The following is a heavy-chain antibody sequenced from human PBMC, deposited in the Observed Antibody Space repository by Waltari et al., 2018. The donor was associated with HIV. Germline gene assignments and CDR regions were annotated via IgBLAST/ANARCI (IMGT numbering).Heavy chain of an antibody. V-gene: IGHV3-23*01. Sequence: EVRLSESGGARVQPGESLTLSCQVSGSTFWTFSLSWIRQSPERGLELVATVEGAATTTHDADSGRGRSVVSRDLSKGMLLFQMDGLRVDDTAVYFCATHLTGSGSFFYYIMDNWGRGTTVSVS. CDR3: ATHLTGSGSFFYYIMDN. CDR1: GSTFWTFS. CDR2: VEGAATTT. D-gene: IGHD3-10*01. J-gene: IGHJ6*02.